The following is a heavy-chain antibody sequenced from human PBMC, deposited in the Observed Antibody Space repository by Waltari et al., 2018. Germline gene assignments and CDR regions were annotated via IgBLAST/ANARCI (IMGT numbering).Heavy chain of an antibody. Sequence: EVQLLESGGGLVQPGGSLRLSCAASGFTFISYAMSWVRQAPGQGLEWVSAISGSGGSTYYADSVKGRFTISRDNSKNTLYLQMNSLRAEDTAVYYCAKELEAEMATMPWYWGQGTLVTVSS. CDR3: AKELEAEMATMPWY. J-gene: IGHJ4*02. D-gene: IGHD5-12*01. CDR1: GFTFISYA. CDR2: ISGSGGST. V-gene: IGHV3-23*01.